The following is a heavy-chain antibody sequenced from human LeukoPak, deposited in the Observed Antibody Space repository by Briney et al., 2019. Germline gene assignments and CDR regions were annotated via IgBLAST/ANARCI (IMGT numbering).Heavy chain of an antibody. Sequence: PGGSLRLSCAASGFTFSNYAMTWVRQAPGKGLEWVSGISGSGGSIYYADSVKGRFTISRDNSENTLYLQMSSLRAEDTAVYYCARGPGFDPWGQGTLVTVSS. V-gene: IGHV3-23*01. J-gene: IGHJ5*02. CDR3: ARGPGFDP. CDR2: ISGSGGSI. CDR1: GFTFSNYA.